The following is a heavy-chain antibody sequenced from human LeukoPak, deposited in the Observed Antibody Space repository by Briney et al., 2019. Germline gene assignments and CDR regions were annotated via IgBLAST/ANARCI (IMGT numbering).Heavy chain of an antibody. CDR1: GFTFSSYG. CDR2: IQYDGTNE. CDR3: AKDKSDFWSDYYGFDY. J-gene: IGHJ4*02. Sequence: GGSLRLSCAASGFTFSSYGMHWVRQAPGKGLEWVAFIQYDGTNEYYADSVKGRFTISRDNSKNTLYLQMNSLRAEDTAMYYCAKDKSDFWSDYYGFDYWGQGTLVTVSS. V-gene: IGHV3-30*02. D-gene: IGHD3-3*01.